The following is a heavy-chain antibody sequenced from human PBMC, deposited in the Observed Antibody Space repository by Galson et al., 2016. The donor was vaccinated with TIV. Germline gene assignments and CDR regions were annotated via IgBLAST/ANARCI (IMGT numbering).Heavy chain of an antibody. J-gene: IGHJ4*02. V-gene: IGHV3-30*04. CDR2: ISYDGSNK. CDR3: ARSPQLRYFDWLDY. D-gene: IGHD3-9*01. Sequence: SLRLSCAASGFTFSSYAMHWVRQAPGKGLEWVAVISYDGSNKYYADSVKGRFTISRDNSKNTLYLQMNSLRAEDTAVYYCARSPQLRYFDWLDYWGQGTHVIVSS. CDR1: GFTFSSYA.